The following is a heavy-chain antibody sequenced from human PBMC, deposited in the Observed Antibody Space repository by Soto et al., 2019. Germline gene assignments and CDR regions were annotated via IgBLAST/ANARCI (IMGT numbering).Heavy chain of an antibody. CDR1: GFTFSSYA. CDR3: AKRLQTRRWYAAFHY. CDR2: ISDSGSST. V-gene: IGHV3-23*01. Sequence: GGSLRLSCAGSGFTFSSYAMSWVRQAPGKGLDWVSVISDSGSSTYYADSVKGRFTISRDNSKSTPYLQMNSLRAEDTAVYYCAKRLQTRRWYAAFHYWGPAPLVTVSS. D-gene: IGHD6-13*01. J-gene: IGHJ4*02.